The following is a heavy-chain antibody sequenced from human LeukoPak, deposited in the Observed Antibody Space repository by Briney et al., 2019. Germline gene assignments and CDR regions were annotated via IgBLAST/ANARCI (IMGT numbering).Heavy chain of an antibody. D-gene: IGHD3-22*01. Sequence: GGSLRLSCVASGLTFSNYNMHWVRQAPGKGLEWVAVIWHDGNYKYYVDSVKGRFTISRDNSKNTVYLQMNSLGAEDTAVYLCSRDSDYYDSSAYSFRGGLHYDFWGRGTLVTVSS. CDR1: GLTFSNYN. CDR2: IWHDGNYK. J-gene: IGHJ4*02. CDR3: SRDSDYYDSSAYSFRGGLHYDF. V-gene: IGHV3-33*01.